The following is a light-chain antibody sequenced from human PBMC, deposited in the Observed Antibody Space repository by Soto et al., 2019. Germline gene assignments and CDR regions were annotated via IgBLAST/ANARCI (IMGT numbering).Light chain of an antibody. J-gene: IGLJ1*01. CDR3: SSYTSSSIYV. Sequence: QFVLTQPASVSGSPGQSITISCTGTSSDVGGYKYVSWYQQHPGKTPKLMIYAVSNRPSGVSNRFSGSKSGNTASLTISGLQAEDEADYYCSSYTSSSIYVFGAGTKVTVL. CDR2: AVS. V-gene: IGLV2-14*01. CDR1: SSDVGGYKY.